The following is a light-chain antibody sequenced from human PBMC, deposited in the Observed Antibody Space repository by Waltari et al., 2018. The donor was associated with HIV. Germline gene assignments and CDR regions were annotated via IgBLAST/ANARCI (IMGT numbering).Light chain of an antibody. CDR3: QVWDSSSEHVV. Sequence: SYVLTQPPSVSVAPGTTARTTCGGNTIGSKSVTWYQHKPGQAPVLVIYYDRERPSGIPERFSGSDSGNTATLTINRVEAGDEADYYCQVWDSSSEHVVFGGGTKLTVL. CDR2: YDR. V-gene: IGLV3-21*04. CDR1: TIGSKS. J-gene: IGLJ2*01.